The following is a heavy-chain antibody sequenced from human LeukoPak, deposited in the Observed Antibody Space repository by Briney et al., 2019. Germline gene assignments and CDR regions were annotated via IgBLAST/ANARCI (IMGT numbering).Heavy chain of an antibody. V-gene: IGHV3-30-3*01. J-gene: IGHJ4*02. CDR2: ISYDGSNK. CDR3: ARGFISDPYYYDSSGYDPAFDY. Sequence: GGSLRLSCAASGFTFSSYAMHWVRQAPGKGLEWVAVISYDGSNKYYADSVKGRFTISRDNSKNTLYLQMNSLRAEDTAVYYCARGFISDPYYYDSSGYDPAFDYWGQGTLVTVSS. D-gene: IGHD3-22*01. CDR1: GFTFSSYA.